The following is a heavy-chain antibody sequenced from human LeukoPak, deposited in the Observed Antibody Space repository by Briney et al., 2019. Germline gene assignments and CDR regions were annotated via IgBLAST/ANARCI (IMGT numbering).Heavy chain of an antibody. V-gene: IGHV1-3*01. D-gene: IGHD3-22*01. CDR1: GYTFTSYA. CDR2: INAGNGNT. Sequence: ASVKVSCKASGYTFTSYAMHWVRQAPGQRLEWTGWINAGNGNTKYSQKFQGRVTITRDTSASTAYMELSSLRSEDTAVYYCARDQTSSSGYLSELDYWGQGTLVTVSS. CDR3: ARDQTSSSGYLSELDY. J-gene: IGHJ4*02.